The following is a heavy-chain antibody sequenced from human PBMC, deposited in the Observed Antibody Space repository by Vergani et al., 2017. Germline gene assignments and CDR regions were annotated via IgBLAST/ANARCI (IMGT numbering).Heavy chain of an antibody. D-gene: IGHD6-19*01. CDR3: AKVGRSEVAGTFGAFDI. J-gene: IGHJ3*02. CDR2: LSASDRRT. Sequence: VRLLESGGDLVQPGGSLRLSCAASGFTFIMHAMSWVRQAPGKGLEWVSTLSASDRRTHYADSVKGRFTISRDNSKNTLFLHMNSLRPEDTAVYYCAKVGRSEVAGTFGAFDIWGQGTMVTVSS. V-gene: IGHV3-23*01. CDR1: GFTFIMHA.